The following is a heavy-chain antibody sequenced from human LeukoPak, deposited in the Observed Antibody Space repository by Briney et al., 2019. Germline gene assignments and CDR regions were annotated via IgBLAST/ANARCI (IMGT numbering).Heavy chain of an antibody. V-gene: IGHV4-59*01. Sequence: SETLSLTCTVSGGSISSYYWSWIRQPPGKGLEWIGYIYYSGSTNYNPSLKSRVTISVDTSKNQFSLKLSSVTAADTAVYYCARSPYCSGGSCYSAGFDYWGQGTLVTVSS. J-gene: IGHJ4*02. CDR2: IYYSGST. CDR3: ARSPYCSGGSCYSAGFDY. D-gene: IGHD2-15*01. CDR1: GGSISSYY.